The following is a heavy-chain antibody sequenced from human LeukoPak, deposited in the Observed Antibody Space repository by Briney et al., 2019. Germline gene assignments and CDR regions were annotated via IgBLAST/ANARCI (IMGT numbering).Heavy chain of an antibody. CDR2: ISWDGGST. CDR1: GFTFDDYA. J-gene: IGHJ3*02. D-gene: IGHD2-2*01. V-gene: IGHV3-43D*03. CDR3: AKLGCSSTSCYFDAFDI. Sequence: PGGPLRLSCSASGFTFDDYAMHWVRQAPGKGLEWVSLISWDGGSTYYADSVKGRFTISRDNSKNSLYLQMNSLRAEDTALYYCAKLGCSSTSCYFDAFDIWGQGTMVTVSS.